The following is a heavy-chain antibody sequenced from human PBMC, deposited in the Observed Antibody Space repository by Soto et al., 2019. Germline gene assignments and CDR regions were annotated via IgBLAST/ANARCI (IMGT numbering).Heavy chain of an antibody. Sequence: SVKVSCKASGYTFTRYNINCVRQAPGQGLEWMGWINTYNGNTNYAQKLQGRVTMTTDTSTSTAYMELRSLRSDDTALYYCARESTSGWANWFDPWGQGTLVTV. V-gene: IGHV1-18*04. CDR3: ARESTSGWANWFDP. CDR2: INTYNGNT. CDR1: GYTFTRYN. J-gene: IGHJ5*02. D-gene: IGHD6-19*01.